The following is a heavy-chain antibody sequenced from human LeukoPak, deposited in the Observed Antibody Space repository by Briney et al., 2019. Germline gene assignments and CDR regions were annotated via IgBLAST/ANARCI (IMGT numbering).Heavy chain of an antibody. V-gene: IGHV4-59*08. CDR3: AKSGTSRYYFYGMDV. J-gene: IGHJ6*02. Sequence: SETLSLTCTASGGSISSYYWNWIRQPPGKGLEWIGYIYYTGSTNYNPSLKSRVTISVDTTKNQFSLKLNSVTATDTAVYYCAKSGTSRYYFYGMDVWGQGTTVTVSS. CDR1: GGSISSYY. CDR2: IYYTGST. D-gene: IGHD1/OR15-1a*01.